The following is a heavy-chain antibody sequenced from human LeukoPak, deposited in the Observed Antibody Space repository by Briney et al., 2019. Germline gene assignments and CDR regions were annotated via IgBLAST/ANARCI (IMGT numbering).Heavy chain of an antibody. J-gene: IGHJ4*02. CDR1: GFSLSDYY. Sequence: GGSLRLSCVASGFSLSDYYMSWISQAPGKGLEWVSSISSSSSYIYYADSVKGRFTISRDNAKNSLYLQMNSLRAEDTAVYYCARGGRVVVPAATEDYWGQGTLVTVSS. V-gene: IGHV3-11*06. D-gene: IGHD2-2*01. CDR3: ARGGRVVVPAATEDY. CDR2: ISSSSSYI.